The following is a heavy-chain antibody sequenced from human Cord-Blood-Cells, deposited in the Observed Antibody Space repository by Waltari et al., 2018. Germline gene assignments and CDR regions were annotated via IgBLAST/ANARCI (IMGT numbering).Heavy chain of an antibody. CDR1: GGSFRGYY. Sequence: QAQLQQWGAGLLKPSETLSLTCAVHGGSFRGYYWSWIRQPPGKGLEWIGESNHSGSTNYNPSLKSRVTISVDTSKNQFSLKLSSVTAADAAVYYCARVEGYYFDYWGQGTLVTVAS. J-gene: IGHJ4*02. CDR2: SNHSGST. V-gene: IGHV4-34*01. D-gene: IGHD3-22*01. CDR3: ARVEGYYFDY.